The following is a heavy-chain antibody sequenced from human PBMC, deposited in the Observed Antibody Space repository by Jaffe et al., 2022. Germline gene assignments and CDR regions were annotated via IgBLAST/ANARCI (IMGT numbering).Heavy chain of an antibody. V-gene: IGHV3-30*18. Sequence: QVQLVESGGGVVQPGRSLRLSCAASGFTFSSYGMHWVRQAPGKGLEWVAVISYDGSNKYYADSVKGRFTISRDNSKNTLYLQMNSLRAEDTAVYYCAKDPSDFNYYYYYMDVWGKGTTVTVSS. CDR3: AKDPSDFNYYYYYMDV. CDR1: GFTFSSYG. J-gene: IGHJ6*03. CDR2: ISYDGSNK.